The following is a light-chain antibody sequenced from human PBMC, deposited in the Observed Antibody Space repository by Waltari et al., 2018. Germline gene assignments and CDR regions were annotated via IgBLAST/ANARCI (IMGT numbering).Light chain of an antibody. J-gene: IGLJ1*01. CDR2: RNN. Sequence: QSVLTQPPSASGTPGQRVTIPCSGSSSNIPMNYGYWFQRLPGTSPRLLTYRNNQRPSGVPDRFSGSKSGTSASLAISGLRSDDEADYYCAAWDDSLSGLYVFGTGTKVTVL. CDR3: AAWDDSLSGLYV. V-gene: IGLV1-47*01. CDR1: SSNIPMNY.